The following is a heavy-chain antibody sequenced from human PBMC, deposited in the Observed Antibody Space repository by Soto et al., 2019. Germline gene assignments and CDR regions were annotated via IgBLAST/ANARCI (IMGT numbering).Heavy chain of an antibody. CDR1: GGSISSSHW. J-gene: IGHJ3*01. CDR2: ISHSGTS. V-gene: IGHV4-4*02. D-gene: IGHD3-9*01. CDR3: ARVVLTITRGAFDA. Sequence: QVQLQESGPGLVKPSGTLSLTCAVSGGSISSSHWWTWVRQSPGKGLEYIGEISHSGTSNSNPSLQRRVPPLVDKSKNHFSLTLTSVTAADTGVYYCARVVLTITRGAFDAWGQGTLVIVSS.